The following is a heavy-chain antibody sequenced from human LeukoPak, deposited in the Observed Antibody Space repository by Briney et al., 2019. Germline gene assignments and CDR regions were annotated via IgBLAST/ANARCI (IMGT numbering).Heavy chain of an antibody. J-gene: IGHJ5*02. D-gene: IGHD3-22*01. CDR1: GYTFTSYY. CDR2: INPSGGST. CDR3: ARGGPFYYYDSSGPTRWFDP. V-gene: IGHV1-46*01. Sequence: GASVKVSCKASGYTFTSYYMHWVRQAPGQGLEWMGIINPSGGSTSYAQKFQGRVTMTRDTSTSTVYMELSSLRSEDTAVYYCARGGPFYYYDSSGPTRWFDPWGQGTLVTVSS.